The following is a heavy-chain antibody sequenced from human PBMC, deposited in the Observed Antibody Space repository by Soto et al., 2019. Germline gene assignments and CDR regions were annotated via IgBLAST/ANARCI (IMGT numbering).Heavy chain of an antibody. J-gene: IGHJ3*02. CDR1: GFTFSSYA. Sequence: GGSLRLSCAASGFTFSSYAMSWVRQAPGKGLEWVSAISGSGGSTYYADSVKGRFTISRDNSKNTLYLQMNSLRAEDTAVYYCAKGSQLWFGELFFDAFDIWGQGTMVTVSS. V-gene: IGHV3-23*01. D-gene: IGHD3-10*01. CDR2: ISGSGGST. CDR3: AKGSQLWFGELFFDAFDI.